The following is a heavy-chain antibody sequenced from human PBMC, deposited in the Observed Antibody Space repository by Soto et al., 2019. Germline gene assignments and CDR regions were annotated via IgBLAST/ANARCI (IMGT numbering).Heavy chain of an antibody. Sequence: SLRLSCTASGFTFGDYAMSWFRQAPGKGLEWVGFIRSKAYGGTTEYAASVKGRFTISRDDSKSIAYLQMNSLKTEDTAVYYCAKEVGGCSSSSCNLYYYYYMDVWGKGTTVTVSS. J-gene: IGHJ6*03. CDR1: GFTFGDYA. V-gene: IGHV3-49*03. CDR2: IRSKAYGGTT. CDR3: AKEVGGCSSSSCNLYYYYYMDV. D-gene: IGHD2-2*01.